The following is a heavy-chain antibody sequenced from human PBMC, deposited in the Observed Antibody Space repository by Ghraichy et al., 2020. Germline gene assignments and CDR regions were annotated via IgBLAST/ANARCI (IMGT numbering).Heavy chain of an antibody. J-gene: IGHJ6*03. Sequence: LSLTCEVSGFSSRSYWMSWVRQAPGKGLEWVAKIKVDGSEKYYVDSVKGRFTISRDNAKNSLFLQMNSLRADDTAVYYCARESVAGGTYYYYYMDVWGNGTTVTVSS. CDR3: ARESVAGGTYYYYYMDV. CDR1: GFSSRSYW. CDR2: IKVDGSEK. D-gene: IGHD6-19*01. V-gene: IGHV3-7*01.